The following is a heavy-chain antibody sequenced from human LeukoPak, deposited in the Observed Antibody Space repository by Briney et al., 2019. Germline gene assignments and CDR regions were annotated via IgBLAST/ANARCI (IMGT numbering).Heavy chain of an antibody. CDR1: GYTFTSYG. CDR3: ARDPSGIAAAGASDY. D-gene: IGHD6-13*01. Sequence: ASVKVSCKASGYTFTSYGISWVRQAPGQGLEWMGWISAYNGNTNYAQKLQGRVTMTTDTSTSTAYMELRSLRSDDTAVYYCARDPSGIAAAGASDYWGQGTLVTVSS. J-gene: IGHJ4*02. V-gene: IGHV1-18*01. CDR2: ISAYNGNT.